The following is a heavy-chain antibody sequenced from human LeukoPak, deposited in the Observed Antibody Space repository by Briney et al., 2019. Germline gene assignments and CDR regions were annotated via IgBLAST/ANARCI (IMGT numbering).Heavy chain of an antibody. J-gene: IGHJ3*02. V-gene: IGHV1-2*02. CDR2: INPNSGGT. Sequence: ASVKVSCKASGYTFTGYYMHWVRQAPGQGLEWMGWINPNSGGTNYAQKFQGRVTMTRDTSISTAYMELSRLRSDDTAVYYCARLGKGDYGDFLDRYAFDIWGQGTMVTVPS. D-gene: IGHD4-17*01. CDR1: GYTFTGYY. CDR3: ARLGKGDYGDFLDRYAFDI.